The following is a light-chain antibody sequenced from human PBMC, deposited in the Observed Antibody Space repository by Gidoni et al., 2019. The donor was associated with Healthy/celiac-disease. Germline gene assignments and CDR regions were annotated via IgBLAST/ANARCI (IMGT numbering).Light chain of an antibody. V-gene: IGKV1-5*03. Sequence: DIQMTQSPSTLSASVGDRVTITCRASQSIGSWLAWYQQKPGKAPQLLSYKASSLESGVQSRFSGSGSGTEFTLTISSLQPDDFATYYCQQYNSYSWTFGQGTKVEIK. CDR3: QQYNSYSWT. CDR2: KAS. CDR1: QSIGSW. J-gene: IGKJ1*01.